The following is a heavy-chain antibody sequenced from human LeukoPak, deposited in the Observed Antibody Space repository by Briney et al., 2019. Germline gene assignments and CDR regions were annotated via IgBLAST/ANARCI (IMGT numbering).Heavy chain of an antibody. CDR1: GGSISSYY. CDR3: ARLMGVRGAPYYYMDV. J-gene: IGHJ6*03. CDR2: INHSGST. V-gene: IGHV4-34*01. Sequence: PSETLSLTCTVSGGSISSYYWSWIRQPPGKGLEWIGEINHSGSTNYNPSLKSRVTISVDTSKNQFSLKLSSVTAADTAVYYCARLMGVRGAPYYYMDVWGKGTTVTISS. D-gene: IGHD3-10*01.